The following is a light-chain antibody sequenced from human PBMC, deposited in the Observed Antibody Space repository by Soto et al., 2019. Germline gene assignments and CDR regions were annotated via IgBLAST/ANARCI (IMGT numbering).Light chain of an antibody. Sequence: IQMTQSPSALSASVGDRATITCRASQTISSWLAWYQQKPGKAPKLLIYTTSNLQSGVPARFSGSGSGTDFTLTISSLQPEDFATYYCLQDYNYPWTFGQGTKVDIK. J-gene: IGKJ1*01. CDR3: LQDYNYPWT. CDR1: QTISSW. CDR2: TTS. V-gene: IGKV1-6*01.